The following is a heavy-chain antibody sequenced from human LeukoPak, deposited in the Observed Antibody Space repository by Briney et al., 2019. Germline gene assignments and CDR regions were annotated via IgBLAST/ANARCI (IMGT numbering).Heavy chain of an antibody. V-gene: IGHV3-30-3*01. Sequence: GGSLRLSCAASGSTFSSHAMHWVRQAPGKGLEWVAVISYDGINKYYADSVKGRFTISRDNSKNTLYLQMNSLRAEDTAVYYCAREGLNYGSGSYYGDYWGQGTLVTVSS. J-gene: IGHJ4*02. CDR2: ISYDGINK. CDR1: GSTFSSHA. CDR3: AREGLNYGSGSYYGDY. D-gene: IGHD3-10*01.